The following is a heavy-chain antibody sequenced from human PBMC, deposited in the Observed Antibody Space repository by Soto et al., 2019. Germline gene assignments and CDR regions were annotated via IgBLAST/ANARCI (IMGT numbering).Heavy chain of an antibody. D-gene: IGHD2-2*01. V-gene: IGHV3-30-3*01. CDR3: ARGEDIVVVPAAMVGAGYPGSSDAFDI. Sequence: QVQLVESGGGVVQPGRSLRLSCAASGFTFSSYAMHWVRQAPGKGLEWVAVISYDGSNKYYADSVKGRFTISRDNSKNTLYLQMNSMRAEEMDVYYCARGEDIVVVPAAMVGAGYPGSSDAFDIWGNGTMVTVSS. CDR1: GFTFSSYA. J-gene: IGHJ3*02. CDR2: ISYDGSNK.